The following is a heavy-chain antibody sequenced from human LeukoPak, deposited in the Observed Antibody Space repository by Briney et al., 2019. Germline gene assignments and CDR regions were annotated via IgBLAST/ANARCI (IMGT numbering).Heavy chain of an antibody. CDR1: GGSISSYY. CDR2: ILYSGTTT. Sequence: KPSETLSLTCTVSGGSISSYYWSCIRQTPGKGLEWIGYILYSGTTTNYNPSLKSRVTISVDTSKNQFSLKLSSVTAADTAVYYCARVGDWNDLVYWGQGTLVTVSS. J-gene: IGHJ4*02. CDR3: ARVGDWNDLVY. D-gene: IGHD1-1*01. V-gene: IGHV4-59*01.